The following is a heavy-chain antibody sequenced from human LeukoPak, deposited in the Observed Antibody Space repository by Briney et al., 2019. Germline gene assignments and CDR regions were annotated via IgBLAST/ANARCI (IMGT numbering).Heavy chain of an antibody. CDR3: AKVVAVAGPGYYFDY. V-gene: IGHV3-30*02. D-gene: IGHD6-19*01. CDR2: IRYDGSNK. Sequence: GGSLRLSCAASGFTFSSYGMHWVRQAPGKGLEWVAFIRYDGSNKYYADSVKGRFTISRDNSKNTLYLQMNSLRAEDTAVYYCAKVVAVAGPGYYFDYWGQGTLVTVSS. J-gene: IGHJ4*02. CDR1: GFTFSSYG.